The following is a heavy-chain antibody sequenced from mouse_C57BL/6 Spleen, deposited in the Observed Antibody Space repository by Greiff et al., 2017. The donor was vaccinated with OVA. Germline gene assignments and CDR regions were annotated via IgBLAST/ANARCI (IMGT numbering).Heavy chain of an antibody. CDR2: IDPSDSET. V-gene: IGHV1-52*01. J-gene: IGHJ1*03. CDR1: GYTFTSYW. Sequence: VQLQQPGAELVRPGSSVKLSCKASGYTFTSYWMHWVKQRPIQGLEWIGNIDPSDSETHYNQKFKDKATLTVDKSSSTAYMQLSSLTSEDSAVYYWARSLGYYGSPFYWYFDVWGTGTTVTVSS. D-gene: IGHD1-1*01. CDR3: ARSLGYYGSPFYWYFDV.